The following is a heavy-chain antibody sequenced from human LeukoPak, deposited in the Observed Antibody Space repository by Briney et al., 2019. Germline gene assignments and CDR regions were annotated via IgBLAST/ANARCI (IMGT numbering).Heavy chain of an antibody. V-gene: IGHV1-69*01. CDR1: GGTFSRYS. J-gene: IGHJ6*03. CDR3: ARGGYSSSWPEDYYYYYMDV. Sequence: GASAKVSCKASGGTFSRYSISWVRQAPGQGLEWIGGIIPIFGSANYAQKFQGRVTITADDSTSTAYMELRSLRSDDTAVYYCARGGYSSSWPEDYYYYYMDVWGKGTTVTVSS. D-gene: IGHD6-13*01. CDR2: IIPIFGSA.